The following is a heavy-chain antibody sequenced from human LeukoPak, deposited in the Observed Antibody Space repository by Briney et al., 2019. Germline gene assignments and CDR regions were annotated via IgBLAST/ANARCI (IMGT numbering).Heavy chain of an antibody. CDR3: AKDLRGASCF. CDR2: ITGSGVST. V-gene: IGHV3-23*01. CDR1: GFTFSSYA. Sequence: GSLRLSCAASGFTFSSYAMSWVRQAPGKGLEWVSSITGSGVSTFFADSVRGRFTISRDNSKNTLYLQMDSLRAEDTALYYCAKDLRGASCFWGQGTLVTVSS. D-gene: IGHD2-2*01. J-gene: IGHJ4*02.